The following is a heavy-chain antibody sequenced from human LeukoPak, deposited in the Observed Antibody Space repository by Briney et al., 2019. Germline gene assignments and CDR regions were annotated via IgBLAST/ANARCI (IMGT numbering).Heavy chain of an antibody. J-gene: IGHJ4*02. CDR1: GYTFTGYY. CDR3: VRDHRTYYYDSSGYYYFDY. V-gene: IGHV1-2*04. Sequence: ASVKVSCKASGYTFTGYYMHWVRQAPGQGLEWMGWINPNSGGTNYAQKFQGWVTMTRDTSISTAYMELRSLRSDDTAVYYCVRDHRTYYYDSSGYYYFDYWGQGTLVTVSS. CDR2: INPNSGGT. D-gene: IGHD3-22*01.